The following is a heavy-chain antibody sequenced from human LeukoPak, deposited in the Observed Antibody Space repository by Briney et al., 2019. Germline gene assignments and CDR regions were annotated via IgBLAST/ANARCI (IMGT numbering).Heavy chain of an antibody. V-gene: IGHV1-8*01. CDR2: MNPNSGNT. CDR3: AKNGQPVSPNWFDP. D-gene: IGHD6-6*01. Sequence: VASVKVSCKASGYTFTSYDINWVRQATGQGLEWMGWMNPNSGNTGYAQKFRGRVTMTRNASISTAYMELSSLRSEDTAVYYCAKNGQPVSPNWFDPWGQGTLVTVSS. J-gene: IGHJ5*02. CDR1: GYTFTSYD.